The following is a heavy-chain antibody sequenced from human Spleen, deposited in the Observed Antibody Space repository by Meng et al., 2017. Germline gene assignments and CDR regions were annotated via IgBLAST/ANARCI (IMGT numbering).Heavy chain of an antibody. CDR1: GGSFSGYY. Sequence: SETLSLTCAVYGGSFSGYYWSWIRQPPGKGLEWIGEINHSGSTNYNPSLKSRVTISVDTSKNQFSLKLSSVTAADTAVYYCARDLGGSYYYWGQGTLVTVSS. J-gene: IGHJ4*02. V-gene: IGHV4-34*01. D-gene: IGHD1-26*01. CDR2: INHSGST. CDR3: ARDLGGSYYY.